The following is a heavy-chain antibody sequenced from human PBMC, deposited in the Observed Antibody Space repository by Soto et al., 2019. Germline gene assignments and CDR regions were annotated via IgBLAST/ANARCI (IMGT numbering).Heavy chain of an antibody. Sequence: QVQLVQSGAEVKKPGASVKVSCKASGYTFTGYYTHWVRQAPGQGLEWMGWINPNSGGTNYAQKFQGRVTMTRDTSISTAYMELSRLRSDDTAVYYCARGSLQLERRGAFDIWGQGTMVTVSS. CDR1: GYTFTGYY. CDR3: ARGSLQLERRGAFDI. CDR2: INPNSGGT. D-gene: IGHD1-1*01. J-gene: IGHJ3*02. V-gene: IGHV1-2*02.